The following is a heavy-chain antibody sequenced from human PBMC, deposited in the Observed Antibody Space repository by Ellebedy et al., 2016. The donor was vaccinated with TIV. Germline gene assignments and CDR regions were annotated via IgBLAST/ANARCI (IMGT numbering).Heavy chain of an antibody. CDR1: GYSFTAYF. CDR3: ARAYYYDSIAYYFDS. Sequence: ASVKVSCKTSGYSFTAYFLHWVRQAPGQGLEWMGRINPNSGDTTYAQKFLGRVTLTRDASISTAYMGLSRLRSDDTAIYYYARAYYYDSIAYYFDSWGQGTLVTVSS. CDR2: INPNSGDT. D-gene: IGHD3-22*01. J-gene: IGHJ4*02. V-gene: IGHV1-2*06.